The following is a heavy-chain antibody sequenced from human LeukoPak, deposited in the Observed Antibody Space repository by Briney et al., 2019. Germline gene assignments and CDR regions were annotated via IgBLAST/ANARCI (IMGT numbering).Heavy chain of an antibody. D-gene: IGHD6-13*01. CDR3: AIRGIARGNY. Sequence: PSETLSLTCSVSGASISGGGYSWSWIRQHPEKGLEWIGYINHSGGTYYNPSLKSRVTMSVNTSKKQFYLQLRSVTAADTAVYYCAIRGIARGNYWGQGTLVTVSS. J-gene: IGHJ4*02. CDR1: GASISGGGYS. V-gene: IGHV4-31*03. CDR2: INHSGGT.